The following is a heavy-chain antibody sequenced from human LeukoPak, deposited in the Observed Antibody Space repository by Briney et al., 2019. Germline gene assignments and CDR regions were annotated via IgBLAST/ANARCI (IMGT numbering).Heavy chain of an antibody. CDR2: ISHRGSA. Sequence: SETLSLTCTVSGYSISNGYYWGWIRQPPGKGLEWVGGISHRGSAYYNPSLRSRITISLDRSKQKFSLKLTSVTAADTAVYFCARGGEYYAIWRGYAGYSDYWGQGISVTVSS. CDR1: GYSISNGYY. J-gene: IGHJ4*02. D-gene: IGHD3-3*01. V-gene: IGHV4-38-2*02. CDR3: ARGGEYYAIWRGYAGYSDY.